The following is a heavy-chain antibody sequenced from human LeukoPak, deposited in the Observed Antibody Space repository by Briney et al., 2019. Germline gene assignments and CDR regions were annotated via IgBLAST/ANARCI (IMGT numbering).Heavy chain of an antibody. J-gene: IGHJ4*02. CDR3: ARVPYDSGTYDH. CDR2: ISYDGGNK. V-gene: IGHV3-30-3*01. D-gene: IGHD3-16*01. Sequence: GGSLRLSCAASGFTFSSYSMHWVRQAPGEGLEWVAVISYDGGNKKYTDSVMGRFTISRDNSKSTLYLQMSSLRAEDTAVYYCARVPYDSGTYDHWGQGTLVTVSS. CDR1: GFTFSSYS.